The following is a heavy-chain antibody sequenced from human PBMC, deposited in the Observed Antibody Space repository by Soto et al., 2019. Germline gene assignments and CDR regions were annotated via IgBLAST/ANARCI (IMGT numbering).Heavy chain of an antibody. CDR2: ASYDGSYK. D-gene: IGHD5-18*01. Sequence: GSLRLSCAASGFTFSSLGMHRVPPAPGKGLEWVAVASYDGSYKYYADSVKGRFTISRDNSKNTLYLQMNSLRAEDTAVYYCSNEQSFVDTTPDFDFCGQGTLVTVSS. CDR1: GFTFSSLG. CDR3: SNEQSFVDTTPDFDF. V-gene: IGHV3-30*18. J-gene: IGHJ4*01.